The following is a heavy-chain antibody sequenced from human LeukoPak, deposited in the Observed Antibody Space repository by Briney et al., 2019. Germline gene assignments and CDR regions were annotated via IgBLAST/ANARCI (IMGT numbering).Heavy chain of an antibody. V-gene: IGHV3-30-3*01. CDR2: ISYDGSNK. CDR3: ARDLNYDSSGSSDAFDI. J-gene: IGHJ3*02. CDR1: GFTFSSYA. D-gene: IGHD3-22*01. Sequence: PGGSLRLSCAASGFTFSSYAMHWVRQAPGKGLEWVAVISYDGSNKYYADSVKGRFTISRDNSKNTLYLQMNSLRAEDTAVYYCARDLNYDSSGSSDAFDIWGQGTMVTVSS.